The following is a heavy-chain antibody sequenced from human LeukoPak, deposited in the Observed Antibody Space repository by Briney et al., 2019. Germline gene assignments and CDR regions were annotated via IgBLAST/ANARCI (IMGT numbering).Heavy chain of an antibody. CDR1: GFTFGDYA. D-gene: IGHD2-15*01. Sequence: PGGSLRLSCTASGFTFGDYAMSWVRQAPGKGLEWVSAISGSGGSTYYADSVKGRFTISRDNSKNTLYLQMDSLRAEDTAVYYCAKNNRAWNYVVVPDAFDIWGQGTMVTVSS. CDR3: AKNNRAWNYVVVPDAFDI. V-gene: IGHV3-23*01. CDR2: ISGSGGST. J-gene: IGHJ3*02.